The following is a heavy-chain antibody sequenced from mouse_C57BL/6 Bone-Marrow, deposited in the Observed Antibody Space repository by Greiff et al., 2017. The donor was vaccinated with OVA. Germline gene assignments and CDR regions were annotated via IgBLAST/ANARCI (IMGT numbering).Heavy chain of an antibody. Sequence: EVQLQQSGAELVRPGASVKLSCTASGFNIKDYYMHWVKQRPEQGLEWIGCIDPENGDTEYASKFKGKATITADKSSNTAYLQLSSLTSEDTAVYYCTRLNNYWGQGTTLTVSS. CDR1: GFNIKDYY. V-gene: IGHV14-4*01. CDR2: IDPENGDT. J-gene: IGHJ2*01. CDR3: TRLNNY.